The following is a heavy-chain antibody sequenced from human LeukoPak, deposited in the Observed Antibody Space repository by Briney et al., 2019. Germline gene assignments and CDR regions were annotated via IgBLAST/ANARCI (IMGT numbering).Heavy chain of an antibody. CDR1: GYTFTSYG. V-gene: IGHV1-18*01. J-gene: IGHJ4*02. CDR2: ISAYNGNT. Sequence: ASVKVSCKASGYTFTSYGISWVRQAPGQGLEWMGWISAYNGNTNYAQKLQGRVTMTTDTSTSTAYMELSSLRSEDTAVYYCARGRGLLWFGELLALYFDYWGQGTLVTVSS. D-gene: IGHD3-10*01. CDR3: ARGRGLLWFGELLALYFDY.